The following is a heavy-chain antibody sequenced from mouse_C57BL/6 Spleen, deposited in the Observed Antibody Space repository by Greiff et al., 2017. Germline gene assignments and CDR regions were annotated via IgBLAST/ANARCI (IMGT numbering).Heavy chain of an antibody. CDR2: INPSSGYT. V-gene: IGHV1-7*01. J-gene: IGHJ1*03. Sequence: VQLQQSGAELATPGASVKLSCKASGYTFTSYWMHWVKQRPGQGLEWIGYINPSSGYTKYNQKFKDKATLTADKSSSTAYMQLSSLTYEDSAVYYCARSPRGSSYDWYFDVWGTGTTVTVSS. D-gene: IGHD1-1*01. CDR3: ARSPRGSSYDWYFDV. CDR1: GYTFTSYW.